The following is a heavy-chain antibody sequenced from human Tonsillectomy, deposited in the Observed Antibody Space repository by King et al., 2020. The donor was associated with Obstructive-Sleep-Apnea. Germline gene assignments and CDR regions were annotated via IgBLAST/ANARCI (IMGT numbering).Heavy chain of an antibody. J-gene: IGHJ2*01. CDR3: ARLRVAAGDLPL. D-gene: IGHD4-17*01. V-gene: IGHV3-30*03. CDR1: GITFSSYA. Sequence: VQLVESGGGVVQPGRSLRLSCAASGITFSSYALHWVRQAPGRGPEWVAGISKDGTNKEYADSVKGRFTISRDNSKNTLYLQVNSLRPEDSAVYSCARLRVAAGDLPLWGRGTLVVVSS. CDR2: ISKDGTNK.